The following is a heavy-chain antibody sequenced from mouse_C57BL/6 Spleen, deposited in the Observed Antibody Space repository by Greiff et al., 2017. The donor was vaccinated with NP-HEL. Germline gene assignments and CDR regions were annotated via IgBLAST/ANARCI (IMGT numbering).Heavy chain of an antibody. CDR2: ISSGSSTI. D-gene: IGHD1-1*01. J-gene: IGHJ4*01. Sequence: EVKLMESGGGLVKPGGSLKLSCAASGFTFSDYGMHWVRQAPEKGLEWVGYISSGSSTIYYADPVKGRFTISRDKAKNTLFLQMTSLRSEDTAMYYCARPAGYYYGSSYAMDYWGQGTSVTVSS. V-gene: IGHV5-17*01. CDR3: ARPAGYYYGSSYAMDY. CDR1: GFTFSDYG.